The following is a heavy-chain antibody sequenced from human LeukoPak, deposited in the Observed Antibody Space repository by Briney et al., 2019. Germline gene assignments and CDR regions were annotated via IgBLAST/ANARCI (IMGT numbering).Heavy chain of an antibody. V-gene: IGHV1-69*01. CDR1: GGTFSSYA. Sequence: SVKVSCKASGGTFSSYAISWVRQAPGQGLEWMGGIIPIFGTANYAQKFQGRVTITADESTSTAYMELSSLRSEDTAVYYCARGGHYGSGSYYNMADYWGQGTLVTVSS. CDR2: IIPIFGTA. CDR3: ARGGHYGSGSYYNMADY. J-gene: IGHJ4*02. D-gene: IGHD3-10*01.